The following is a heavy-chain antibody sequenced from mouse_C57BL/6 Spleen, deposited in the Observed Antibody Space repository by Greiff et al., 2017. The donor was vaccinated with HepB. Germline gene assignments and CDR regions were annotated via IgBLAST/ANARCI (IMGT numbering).Heavy chain of an antibody. CDR1: GYTFTDYY. V-gene: IGHV1-26*01. D-gene: IGHD1-1*01. J-gene: IGHJ2*01. CDR2: INPNNGGT. CDR3: ARRGGYYYGRGFDY. Sequence: VQLQQSGPELVKPGASVKISCKASGYTFTDYYMNWVKQSHGKSLEWIGDINPNNGGTSYNQKFKGKATLTVDKSSSTAYMELRSLTSEDSAVYYCARRGGYYYGRGFDYWGQGTTLTVSS.